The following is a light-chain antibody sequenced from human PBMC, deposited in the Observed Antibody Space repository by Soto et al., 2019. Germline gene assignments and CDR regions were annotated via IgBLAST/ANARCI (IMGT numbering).Light chain of an antibody. CDR2: GVS. V-gene: IGKV3-20*01. Sequence: EIVLTQSPGTLSLSPGERATLSCRASQSVSSTFLAWYQQKPGQAPRLLIFGVSNRATGIPDRFSGSGSGTDFTLTISRLEPEDFAVYYCGQYGSSPRTFGQGTKVDIK. CDR1: QSVSSTF. CDR3: GQYGSSPRT. J-gene: IGKJ1*01.